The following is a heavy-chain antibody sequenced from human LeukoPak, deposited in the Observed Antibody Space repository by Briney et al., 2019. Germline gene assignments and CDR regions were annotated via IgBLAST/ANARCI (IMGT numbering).Heavy chain of an antibody. CDR2: ISGSGLST. CDR1: GFTFSLYG. V-gene: IGHV3-23*01. J-gene: IGHJ4*02. D-gene: IGHD2-21*01. CDR3: ARQGSLWSEVYY. Sequence: GSLRLSCAASGFTFSLYGMTWVRQAPGKGLEWVSAISGSGLSTYYADSVKGRFTISRDNSKNTLYLQMNSLRAEDTAVYYCARQGSLWSEVYYWGQGTLVTVSS.